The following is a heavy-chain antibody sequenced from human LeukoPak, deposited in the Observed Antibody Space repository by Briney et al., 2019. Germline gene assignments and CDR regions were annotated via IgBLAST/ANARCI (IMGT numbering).Heavy chain of an antibody. CDR1: EGTFSSYT. Sequence: GASVKVSCKASEGTFSSYTLSWVRQAPGQGLEWMGGILPMSGTADYAQKFQGRVTITADESTRTAYMELSSLRSEDTAVYYCATRRAGALFWGYSFMDVWGTGTTVTISS. V-gene: IGHV1-69*13. D-gene: IGHD2-21*01. CDR2: ILPMSGTA. CDR3: ATRRAGALFWGYSFMDV. J-gene: IGHJ6*03.